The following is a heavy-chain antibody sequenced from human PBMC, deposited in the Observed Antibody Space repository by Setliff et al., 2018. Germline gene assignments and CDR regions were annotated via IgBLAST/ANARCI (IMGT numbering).Heavy chain of an antibody. J-gene: IGHJ6*03. CDR1: RFTFSVYV. D-gene: IGHD3-3*02. CDR3: ARVPRIIIMVGVISHYYYMDV. CDR2: ITGSGGGT. Sequence: PGGSLRLSCTASRFTFSVYVMAWVRQAPGKGLEWVSSITGSGGGTYYADSVKGRFTISRDNAKNSLYLQMNSLRAEDTALYYCARVPRIIIMVGVISHYYYMDVWGKGTTVTVSS. V-gene: IGHV3-23*01.